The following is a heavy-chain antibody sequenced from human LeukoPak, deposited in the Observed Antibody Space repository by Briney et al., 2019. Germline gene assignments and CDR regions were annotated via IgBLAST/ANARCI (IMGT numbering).Heavy chain of an antibody. CDR1: GDSIASNTAA. V-gene: IGHV6-1*01. Sequence: SQTLSLTCALSGDSIASNTAAWNWIRQSTSRGLEWLGRTYCRSKCYNDYAVSVKGRITISPDTSKNQFSLQLNSVTPEDTAVYYCAADYYDSSGYSLRGFDYWGRGTLVTVSS. D-gene: IGHD3-22*01. CDR2: TYCRSKCYN. CDR3: AADYYDSSGYSLRGFDY. J-gene: IGHJ4*02.